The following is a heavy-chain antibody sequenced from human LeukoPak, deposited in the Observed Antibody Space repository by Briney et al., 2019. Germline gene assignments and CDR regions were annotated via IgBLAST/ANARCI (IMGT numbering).Heavy chain of an antibody. J-gene: IGHJ4*02. CDR3: ARDYYGSGSSLQYYFDY. D-gene: IGHD3-10*01. CDR1: GGTFSSYA. CDR2: IIPIFGTA. Sequence: SVKVSCKASGGTFSSYAISWVRQAPGQELEWMGGIIPIFGTATYAQKFQGRVTITADKSTSTAYMELSSLRSEDTAVYYCARDYYGSGSSLQYYFDYWGQGTLVTVSS. V-gene: IGHV1-69*06.